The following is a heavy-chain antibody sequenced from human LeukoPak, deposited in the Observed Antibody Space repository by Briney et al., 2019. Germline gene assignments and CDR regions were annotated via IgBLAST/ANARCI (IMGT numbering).Heavy chain of an antibody. CDR2: ISAYNGNT. V-gene: IGHV1-18*01. J-gene: IGHJ4*02. D-gene: IGHD3-22*01. Sequence: ASVKVSCKASGYTFTSYGISWVRQAPGQGLEWMGWISAYNGNTNYAQKLQGRVTMTTDTSTSTAYMELRSLRSDDTAVYYCARLRYYPESNANNRSDYWGQGTLVTVSS. CDR3: ARLRYYPESNANNRSDY. CDR1: GYTFTSYG.